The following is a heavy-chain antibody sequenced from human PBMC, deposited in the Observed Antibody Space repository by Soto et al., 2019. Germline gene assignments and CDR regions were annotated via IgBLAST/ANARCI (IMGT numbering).Heavy chain of an antibody. D-gene: IGHD3-9*01. Sequence: PGGSLRLSCASSGFTFSSYAMSWVRQAPGKGLEWVSAISGSGGSTYYADSVKGRFTISRDNSKNTLYLQMNSLRAEDTAVYYCAKVGDDILTGQCDYWGQGTLVTVPQ. V-gene: IGHV3-23*01. CDR3: AKVGDDILTGQCDY. CDR1: GFTFSSYA. J-gene: IGHJ4*02. CDR2: ISGSGGST.